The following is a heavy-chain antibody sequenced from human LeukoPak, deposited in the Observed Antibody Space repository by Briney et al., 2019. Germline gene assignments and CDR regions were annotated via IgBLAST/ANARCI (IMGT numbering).Heavy chain of an antibody. CDR3: AAGGPVDRWLLSPLFDY. Sequence: ASVKVSCKASGFTFTSSAVQWVRQARGQRLEWIGWIFVGSGNTNYAQKFQERVTITRDMSTSTAYMELSSLRSEDTAVYYCAAGGPVDRWLLSPLFDYWGQGTLVTVSS. CDR1: GFTFTSSA. J-gene: IGHJ4*02. CDR2: IFVGSGNT. V-gene: IGHV1-58*01. D-gene: IGHD4-23*01.